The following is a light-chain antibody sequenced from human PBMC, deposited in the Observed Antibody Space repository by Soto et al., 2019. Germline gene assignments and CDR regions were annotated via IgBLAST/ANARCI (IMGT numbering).Light chain of an antibody. CDR1: ALPKKY. CDR2: KDN. V-gene: IGLV3-25*03. Sequence: SYELTQAPSLSVSPGQTARITCSGDALPKKYAYWYQQKPGQAPLLVIYKDNERSSGIPERFSGSSSGTTVTLTISGVQAEDEAEYYCQSADSSGTYVIFGGGTKLTVL. J-gene: IGLJ2*01. CDR3: QSADSSGTYVI.